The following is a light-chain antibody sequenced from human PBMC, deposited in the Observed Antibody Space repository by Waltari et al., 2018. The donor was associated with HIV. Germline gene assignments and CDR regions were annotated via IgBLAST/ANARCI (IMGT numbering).Light chain of an antibody. V-gene: IGLV1-44*01. CDR2: SNH. CDR1: SANIGSRT. CDR3: ATWDDSLNGYV. J-gene: IGLJ1*01. Sequence: QSVLTQPPSASGTPGQRVTISCSGGSANIGSRTVSGYQQLPGTAPKLLIYSNHQRPSGVPDRFSGSKSGTSAALAISGLQSEDEADYYCATWDDSLNGYVLGAGTRVTVL.